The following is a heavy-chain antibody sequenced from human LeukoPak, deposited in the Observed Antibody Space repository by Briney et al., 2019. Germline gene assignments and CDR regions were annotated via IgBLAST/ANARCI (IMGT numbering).Heavy chain of an antibody. CDR3: ATGAASYYGD. J-gene: IGHJ4*02. Sequence: ASLKVSCKASGYTFTAYYMHWVRQAPGQGLEWMGWINPNSGDTNYAQKFQGRVTMARDTSINTVYMQLSRLRSDDTAVYYCATGAASYYGDWGQGTLVTVPS. CDR1: GYTFTAYY. V-gene: IGHV1-2*02. D-gene: IGHD1-26*01. CDR2: INPNSGDT.